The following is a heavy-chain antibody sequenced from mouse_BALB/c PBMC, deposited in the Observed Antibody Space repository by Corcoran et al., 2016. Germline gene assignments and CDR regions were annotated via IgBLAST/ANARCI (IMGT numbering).Heavy chain of an antibody. CDR3: AREVPGGNPFDY. CDR2: IYPFNDGT. J-gene: IGHJ2*01. D-gene: IGHD2-1*01. V-gene: IGHV1S136*01. CDR1: GYTFTSYV. Sequence: EVQLQQSGPELVKPGASVKMSCKASGYTFTSYVMHGVKQKPGQGLEWIGYIYPFNDGTKYHEKFKGKATLTSAKSSSNAYMELSSLTSEDSAVYYCAREVPGGNPFDYWGQGTTLTVSS.